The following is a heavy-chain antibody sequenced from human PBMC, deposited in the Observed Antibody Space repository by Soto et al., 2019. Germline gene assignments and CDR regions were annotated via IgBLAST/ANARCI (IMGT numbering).Heavy chain of an antibody. D-gene: IGHD1-20*01. Sequence: PSETLSLTCKVSGGSISGDYYWSWIRQPPGKGLEWIGYIYYSGSTYYNQSHKSRVTISVDTSKNQFSLKLSSVTAADTSVYYCARAPYRGDNSRGAFDIWGQGTMVT. CDR2: IYYSGST. CDR1: GGSISGDYY. V-gene: IGHV4-30-4*01. J-gene: IGHJ3*02. CDR3: ARAPYRGDNSRGAFDI.